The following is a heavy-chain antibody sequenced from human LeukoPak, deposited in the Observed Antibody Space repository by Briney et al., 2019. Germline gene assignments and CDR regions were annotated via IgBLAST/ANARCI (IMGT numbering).Heavy chain of an antibody. J-gene: IGHJ4*02. CDR3: ARGASSGWKYFDY. CDR2: IYYSGST. V-gene: IGHV4-59*01. D-gene: IGHD6-19*01. CDR1: GGSISSYY. Sequence: SETLSLTCTVSGGSISSYYWSWIRQPPGKGLEWIGYIYYSGSTNYNPPLKSRVTISVDTSKNQFSLKLSSVTAADTAVYYCARGASSGWKYFDYWGQGTLVTVSS.